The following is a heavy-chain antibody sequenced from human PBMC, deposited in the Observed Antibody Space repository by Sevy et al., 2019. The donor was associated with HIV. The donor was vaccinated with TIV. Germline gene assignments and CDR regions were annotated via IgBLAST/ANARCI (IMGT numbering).Heavy chain of an antibody. D-gene: IGHD3-22*01. CDR1: GFTFSSYG. Sequence: GGSLRLSCAASGFTFSSYGIHWVRQAPGKGLEWVAVIWYDGSNKYYADSVKGRFTISRDNSKNTLYLQMNSLRAEDTAVYYCARTSGGSPMIADLDYWGQGTLVTVSS. V-gene: IGHV3-33*01. J-gene: IGHJ4*02. CDR2: IWYDGSNK. CDR3: ARTSGGSPMIADLDY.